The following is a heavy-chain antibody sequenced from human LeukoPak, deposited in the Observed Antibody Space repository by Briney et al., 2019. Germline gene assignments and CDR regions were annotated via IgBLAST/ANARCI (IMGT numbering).Heavy chain of an antibody. V-gene: IGHV1-18*01. D-gene: IGHD3-10*01. CDR3: AKDIYYGSGSYPGN. CDR1: GYTFSSYG. CDR2: ISAYNGNF. J-gene: IGHJ4*02. Sequence: ASVKVSCKASGYTFSSYGITWVRQAPGQGLEWMGWISAYNGNFNYAQKFQARVTMTTDTSTSTAYLELRSLRFDDTAVYYCAKDIYYGSGSYPGNWGQGTLVTVSS.